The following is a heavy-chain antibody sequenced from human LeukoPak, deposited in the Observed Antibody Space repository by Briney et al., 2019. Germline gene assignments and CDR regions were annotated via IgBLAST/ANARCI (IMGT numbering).Heavy chain of an antibody. J-gene: IGHJ4*02. D-gene: IGHD3-10*01. Sequence: NASETLSLTCTVSGGSISSNYWSWIRQPPGKGLEWIGYINYSGSTNYNPSLKSRVTISVDTSKNQFSLKLTSVTAADTAVYYCARLIGSAPFDYWGQGTLVTVSS. CDR1: GGSISSNY. V-gene: IGHV4-59*08. CDR2: INYSGST. CDR3: ARLIGSAPFDY.